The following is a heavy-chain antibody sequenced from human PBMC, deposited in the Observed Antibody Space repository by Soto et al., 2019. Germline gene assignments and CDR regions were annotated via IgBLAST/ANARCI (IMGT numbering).Heavy chain of an antibody. Sequence: EVQLLESGGGLVQPGRSLRLSCAASGFTFSNYAMSWVRQAPGQGLDWVSALSGSGGTTYYADSVKGRFTISRDNSKNTLFLQMNSLRAEDAAVYYCAKFFVETGSNSGWPWSFHYWGQGTLVTGSS. CDR1: GFTFSNYA. CDR2: LSGSGGTT. V-gene: IGHV3-23*01. J-gene: IGHJ4*02. D-gene: IGHD6-25*01. CDR3: AKFFVETGSNSGWPWSFHY.